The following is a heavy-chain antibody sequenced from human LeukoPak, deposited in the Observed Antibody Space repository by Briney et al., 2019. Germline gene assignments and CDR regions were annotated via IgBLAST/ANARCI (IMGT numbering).Heavy chain of an antibody. V-gene: IGHV4-30-4*01. CDR2: IYYSGST. Sequence: SETLSLTCTVSGGSISSGGYYWSWIRQPPGKGLEWIGYIYYSGSTYYNPSLKSRVTISVDTSKNQFSLKLSSVTAADTAVYYCARVSEYYYDSSGYYFDYWGQGTLVTVSS. J-gene: IGHJ4*02. CDR1: GGSISSGGYY. CDR3: ARVSEYYYDSSGYYFDY. D-gene: IGHD3-22*01.